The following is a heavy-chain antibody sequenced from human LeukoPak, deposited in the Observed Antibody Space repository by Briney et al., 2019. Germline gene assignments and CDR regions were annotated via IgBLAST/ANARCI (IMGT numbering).Heavy chain of an antibody. Sequence: TFTXYYMHWVRQAPGQGLEWMGWINPNSGGTNYAQKFQGRVTITRDTAISTXYMELSRLRSDDTAVYHCEXXXXXXXXYXXYWGQGTLVTVSS. CDR1: TFTXYY. V-gene: IGHV1-2*02. CDR2: INPNSGGT. CDR3: EXXXXXXXXYXXY. J-gene: IGHJ4*02.